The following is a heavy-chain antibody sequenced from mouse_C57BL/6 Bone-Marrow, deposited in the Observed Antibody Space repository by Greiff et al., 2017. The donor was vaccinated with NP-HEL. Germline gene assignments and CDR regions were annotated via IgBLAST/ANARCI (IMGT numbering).Heavy chain of an antibody. CDR3: ARDHIY. J-gene: IGHJ2*01. CDR2: ISDGGSYT. V-gene: IGHV5-4*01. Sequence: EVQGVESGGGLVKPGGSLKLSCAASGFTFSSYAMSWVRQTLEKRLEWVATISDGGSYTYYPDNVKGRFTISRDNAKNNLYLQMSHLKSEDTAMYYCARDHIYWGQGTTLTVSS. CDR1: GFTFSSYA.